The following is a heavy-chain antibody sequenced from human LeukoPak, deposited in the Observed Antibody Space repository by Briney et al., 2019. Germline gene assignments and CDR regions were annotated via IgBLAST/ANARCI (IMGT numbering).Heavy chain of an antibody. J-gene: IGHJ4*02. CDR1: GDSIIGYY. CDR3: ARGERLGPDF. CDR2: IHYSGSS. V-gene: IGHV4-59*01. D-gene: IGHD1-1*01. Sequence: SETLSLTCTVSGDSIIGYYWSWIRQPPGKGLEWIGYIHYSGSSNYNPSLQSRVTISVDTSRGHFSLKLSSATAADTAVYYCARGERLGPDFWGQGTLVTVSP.